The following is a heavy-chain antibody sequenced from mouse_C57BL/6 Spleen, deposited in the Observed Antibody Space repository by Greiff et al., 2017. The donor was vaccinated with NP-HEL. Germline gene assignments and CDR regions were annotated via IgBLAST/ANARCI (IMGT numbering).Heavy chain of an antibody. Sequence: VKLQQSGAELVRPGASVTLSCKASGYTFTDYEMHWVKQTPVHGLEWIGAIDPDTGGTAYNQKFKGKAILTADKSSSTAYMELRSLTSEDSAVYYSTSVYYGNDYAMDYWGQGTSVTVSS. CDR3: TSVYYGNDYAMDY. CDR1: GYTFTDYE. CDR2: IDPDTGGT. D-gene: IGHD2-1*01. V-gene: IGHV1-15*01. J-gene: IGHJ4*01.